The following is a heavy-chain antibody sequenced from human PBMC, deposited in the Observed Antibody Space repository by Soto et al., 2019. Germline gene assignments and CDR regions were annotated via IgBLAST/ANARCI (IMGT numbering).Heavy chain of an antibody. J-gene: IGHJ4*02. D-gene: IGHD3-22*01. CDR2: IYHSGST. Sequence: SETLSLTCAVSGVSISSGGYSWSWIRQPPGKGLEWIGYIYHSGSTYYNPSLKSRVTISVDRSKNQFSLKLSSVTAADTAVYYCARSLRYYYDSSGYSYYFDYWGQGPRSPSPQ. CDR1: GVSISSGGYS. V-gene: IGHV4-30-2*01. CDR3: ARSLRYYYDSSGYSYYFDY.